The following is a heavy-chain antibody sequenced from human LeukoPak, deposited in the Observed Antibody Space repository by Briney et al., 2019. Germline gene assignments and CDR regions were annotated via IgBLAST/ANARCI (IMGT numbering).Heavy chain of an antibody. Sequence: GGSLTLSCAASGFTFSSYAMHWVRQAPGKGLEYVSAISSNGGSTYYANSVKGRFTISRDNSKNTLYLQMGSLRAEDMAVYYCARSRMDTAMLTDQWGQGTLVTVSS. V-gene: IGHV3-64*01. CDR3: ARSRMDTAMLTDQ. CDR1: GFTFSSYA. CDR2: ISSNGGST. J-gene: IGHJ5*02. D-gene: IGHD5-18*01.